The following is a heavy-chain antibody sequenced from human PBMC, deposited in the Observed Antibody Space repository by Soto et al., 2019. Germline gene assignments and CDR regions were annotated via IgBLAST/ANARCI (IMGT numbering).Heavy chain of an antibody. Sequence: EVQLVESGGGLVQPGGSLRLSCAASGFTFSSYSMNWVRQAPGKGLEWVSYISSSSSTIYYADSVKGRFTISRDNAKKSLYLQMNSLRAEDTAVYYCARATPPGTVYYGSGSLDYWGQGTLVTVSS. V-gene: IGHV3-48*01. D-gene: IGHD3-10*01. CDR3: ARATPPGTVYYGSGSLDY. CDR1: GFTFSSYS. CDR2: ISSSSSTI. J-gene: IGHJ4*02.